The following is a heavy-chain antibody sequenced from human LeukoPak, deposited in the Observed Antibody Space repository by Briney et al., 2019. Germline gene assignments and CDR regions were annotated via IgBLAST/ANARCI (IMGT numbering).Heavy chain of an antibody. J-gene: IGHJ4*02. D-gene: IGHD3/OR15-3a*01. CDR3: AKGSPHYDFFASFDY. CDR2: ISSSGSTI. V-gene: IGHV3-48*03. CDR1: GFTFSSYE. Sequence: GGSLRLSCAASGFTFSSYEMNWVRQAPGKGLEWVSYISSSGSTIYYADSVKGRFTISRDNSKNTLYLQMNSLRVEDTAVYYCAKGSPHYDFFASFDYWGQGTLLTVSS.